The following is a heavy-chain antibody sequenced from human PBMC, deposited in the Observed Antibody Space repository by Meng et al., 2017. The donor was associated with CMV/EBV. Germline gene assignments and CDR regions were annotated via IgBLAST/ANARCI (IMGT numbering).Heavy chain of an antibody. J-gene: IGHJ4*02. Sequence: GESLKISCAASGFTFSDHYMDWVRQAPGKGLEWVSAITASGGSTYYADSVKGRFTVSRDNSKNTLYLQMNSLRAEDTALYYCAKAFSASWYREYYDDWGQGTLVTVSS. CDR2: ITASGGST. CDR1: GFTFSDHY. V-gene: IGHV3-23*01. D-gene: IGHD6-13*01. CDR3: AKAFSASWYREYYDD.